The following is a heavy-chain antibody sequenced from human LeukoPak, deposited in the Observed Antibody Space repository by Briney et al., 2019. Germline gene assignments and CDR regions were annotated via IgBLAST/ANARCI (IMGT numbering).Heavy chain of an antibody. CDR2: INHSGST. CDR3: ARRRDGYNYYYYYYYMDV. CDR1: GGSFSGYY. J-gene: IGHJ6*03. Sequence: MPSETLSLTCAVYGGSFSGYYWSWIRQPPGKGLEWIGEINHSGSTNYNPSLKSRVTISVDTSKNQFSLKLSSVTAADTAVYYCARRRDGYNYYYYYYYMDVWGKGTTVTISS. V-gene: IGHV4-34*01. D-gene: IGHD5-24*01.